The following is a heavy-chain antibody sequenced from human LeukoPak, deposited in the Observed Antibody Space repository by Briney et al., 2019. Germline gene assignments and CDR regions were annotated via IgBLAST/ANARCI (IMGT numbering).Heavy chain of an antibody. V-gene: IGHV4-4*07. CDR3: AREGRYGDYEGY. Sequence: SETLPLTCTVSGASLNSYYWSWIRQPAGKGLEWIGRIYSGGSTNYNPSLKSRVTLSVDTSKNQFSLRLSSLTVADTAVYYCAREGRYGDYEGYWGQGTLVTVSS. D-gene: IGHD4-17*01. J-gene: IGHJ4*02. CDR1: GASLNSYY. CDR2: IYSGGST.